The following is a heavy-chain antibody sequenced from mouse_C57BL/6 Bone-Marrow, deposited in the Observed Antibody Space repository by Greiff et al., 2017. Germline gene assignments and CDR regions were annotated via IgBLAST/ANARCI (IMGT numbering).Heavy chain of an antibody. CDR1: GYTFTSYW. CDR2: IDPSDSYI. Sequence: QVQLQQPGAELVMPGASVKLSCKASGYTFTSYWMHWVKQRPGQGLEWIGEIDPSDSYINYNQKFKGKSTLTVDKSSSTAYMQLSSLTSEDSAVYYCARELRPHYFDYWGQGTTLTVSS. V-gene: IGHV1-69*01. J-gene: IGHJ2*01. D-gene: IGHD3-2*02. CDR3: ARELRPHYFDY.